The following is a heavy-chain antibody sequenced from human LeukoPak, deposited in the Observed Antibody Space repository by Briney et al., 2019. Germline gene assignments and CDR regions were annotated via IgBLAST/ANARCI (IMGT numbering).Heavy chain of an antibody. V-gene: IGHV4-39*01. D-gene: IGHD2-2*01. CDR2: IYYSGST. CDR3: ATQPAISSNSFYGMDV. Sequence: SETLSLTCTVSGGSISSSYFWGWIRQPPGKGLEWIGTIYYSGSTYYNPSLRSRVTMSVDTSKNQFSLKLSSVTAADTAVYYCATQPAISSNSFYGMDVWGHGTTVTISS. CDR1: GGSISSSYF. J-gene: IGHJ6*02.